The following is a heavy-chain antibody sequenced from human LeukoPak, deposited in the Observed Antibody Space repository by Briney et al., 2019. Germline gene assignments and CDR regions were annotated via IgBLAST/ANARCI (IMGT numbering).Heavy chain of an antibody. D-gene: IGHD6-13*01. V-gene: IGHV1-8*01. Sequence: GASVKVSCKASGYTFTSYDINWVRQATGQGLEWMGWMNPNSGNTGYAQKFQGRVTMTRNTSISTAYMELSSLRSEDTAVYYCAGGIAAAGHGLVYDYWGQGTLVTVSS. J-gene: IGHJ4*02. CDR1: GYTFTSYD. CDR2: MNPNSGNT. CDR3: AGGIAAAGHGLVYDY.